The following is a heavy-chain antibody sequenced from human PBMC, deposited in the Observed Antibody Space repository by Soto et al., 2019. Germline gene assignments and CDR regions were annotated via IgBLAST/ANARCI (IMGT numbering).Heavy chain of an antibody. Sequence: ETLSLTCTVSGGSMSSHYWTWLRQPPGKGLEWIGYISYSGSSYYNPSLKSRVTISADTSRNQFSLRLTSVIAADTAVYFCARADPDASVGFWGQGTLVTVS. V-gene: IGHV4-59*11. CDR3: ARADPDASVGF. CDR2: ISYSGSS. D-gene: IGHD3-16*01. J-gene: IGHJ4*02. CDR1: GGSMSSHY.